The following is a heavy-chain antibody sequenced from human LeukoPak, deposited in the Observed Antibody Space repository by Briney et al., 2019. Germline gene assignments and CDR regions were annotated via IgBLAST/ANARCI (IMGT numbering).Heavy chain of an antibody. V-gene: IGHV4-39*01. CDR2: IHYSGTT. Sequence: SETLSLTCTVSGDSISSNTYYWGWIRQPPGKGMEWIGSIHYSGTTYYNPSLETRVTVSVDTSKTQFSLKLSSVTAADTAVYYCARHTGGWSPFDYWGQGTLVTVSS. J-gene: IGHJ4*02. D-gene: IGHD6-19*01. CDR3: ARHTGGWSPFDY. CDR1: GDSISSNTYY.